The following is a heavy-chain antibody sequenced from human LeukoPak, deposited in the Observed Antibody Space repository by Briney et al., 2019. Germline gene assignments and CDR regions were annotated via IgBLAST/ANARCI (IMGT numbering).Heavy chain of an antibody. CDR3: ARARKTAGTRTGSLLFDY. J-gene: IGHJ4*02. V-gene: IGHV3-13*05. Sequence: GGSLGLSCAASGFTFSSYDMHWVRQATGKGLEWVSAIGTAGDPYYPGSVKGRSTIPRENAKNSLYLQMNSLRAGDTAVYYCARARKTAGTRTGSLLFDYWGQGTLVTVSS. D-gene: IGHD6-13*01. CDR1: GFTFSSYD. CDR2: IGTAGDP.